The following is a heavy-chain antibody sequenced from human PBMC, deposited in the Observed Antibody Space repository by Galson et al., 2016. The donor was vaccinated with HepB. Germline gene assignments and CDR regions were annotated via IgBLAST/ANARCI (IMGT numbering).Heavy chain of an antibody. CDR3: ARGGSYYYFDY. CDR1: GFTFSSYW. CDR2: INSDESNT. Sequence: SLRLSCAASGFTFSSYWMHWVRQAPGKGLVWVSRINSDESNTNYADSVKGRFIISRDNAKNTLYLQMNSLRAEDTAVYYCARGGSYYYFDYWGQGNLVTVSS. D-gene: IGHD3-10*01. J-gene: IGHJ4*02. V-gene: IGHV3-74*01.